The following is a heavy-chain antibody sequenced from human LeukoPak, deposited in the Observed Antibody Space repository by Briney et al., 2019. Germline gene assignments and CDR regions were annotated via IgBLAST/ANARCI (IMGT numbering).Heavy chain of an antibody. CDR3: ARDLGSHYGDSYPFDY. CDR2: ISYDGSNK. V-gene: IGHV3-30-3*01. Sequence: PGGSLRLSCAASGFTVSSNYMSWVRQAPGKGLEWVAVISYDGSNKYYADSVKGRFTISRDNSKNTLYLQMNSLRAEDTAVYYCARDLGSHYGDSYPFDYWGQGTLVTVSS. CDR1: GFTVSSNY. D-gene: IGHD4-17*01. J-gene: IGHJ4*02.